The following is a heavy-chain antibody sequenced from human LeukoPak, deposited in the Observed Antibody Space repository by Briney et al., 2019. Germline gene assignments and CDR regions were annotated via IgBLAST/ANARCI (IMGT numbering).Heavy chain of an antibody. J-gene: IGHJ4*02. CDR2: ISGSGGST. CDR1: GFTFSSYA. Sequence: KPGGSLRLSCATSGFTFSSYAMNWVRQAPGKGLEWVSAISGSGGSTYYADSVKGRFTISRDNSKNTLYLQMNSLRAEDTAVYYCAREYYGDFSDYWGQGTLVTVSS. V-gene: IGHV3-23*01. CDR3: AREYYGDFSDY. D-gene: IGHD4-17*01.